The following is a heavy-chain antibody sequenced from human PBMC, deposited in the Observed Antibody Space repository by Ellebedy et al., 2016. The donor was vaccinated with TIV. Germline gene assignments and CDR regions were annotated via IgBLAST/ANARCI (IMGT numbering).Heavy chain of an antibody. V-gene: IGHV1-2*04. CDR3: ARARSSGWLHTPDY. CDR2: INPNSGGT. D-gene: IGHD6-19*01. Sequence: AASVKVSCKASGYTFTSYYMHWVRQAPGQGLEWMGWINPNSGGTNYAQKFQGWVTMTRDTSISTAYMELSSLKSEDTAVYYCARARSSGWLHTPDYWGQGLLVTVSS. CDR1: GYTFTSYY. J-gene: IGHJ4*02.